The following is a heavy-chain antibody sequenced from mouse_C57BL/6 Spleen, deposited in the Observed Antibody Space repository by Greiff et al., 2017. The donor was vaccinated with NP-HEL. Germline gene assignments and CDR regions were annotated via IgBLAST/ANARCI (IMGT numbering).Heavy chain of an antibody. Sequence: LQESGAELVRPGASVTLSCKASGYTFTDYEMHWVKQTPVHGLEWIGAIDPETGGTAYNQKFKGKAILTADKSSSTAYMEIRSLTSEDSAVYYCTRSVKAMDYWGQGTSVTVSS. CDR3: TRSVKAMDY. J-gene: IGHJ4*01. CDR2: IDPETGGT. V-gene: IGHV1-15*01. CDR1: GYTFTDYE.